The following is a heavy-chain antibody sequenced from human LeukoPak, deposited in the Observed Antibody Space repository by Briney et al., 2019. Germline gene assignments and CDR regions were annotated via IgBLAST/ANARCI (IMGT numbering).Heavy chain of an antibody. CDR1: GYTFTSYD. D-gene: IGHD6-6*01. CDR3: ARARPPRGAYYYYYYMDV. J-gene: IGHJ6*03. CDR2: MNPNSGNT. Sequence: AASVKVSCKASGYTFTSYDINWVRQATGQGLEWMGWMNPNSGNTGYAQKFQGRVTMTRNTSISTAYMELSSLRSEDTAVYYCARARPPRGAYYYYYYMDVWGKGTTATVSS. V-gene: IGHV1-8*01.